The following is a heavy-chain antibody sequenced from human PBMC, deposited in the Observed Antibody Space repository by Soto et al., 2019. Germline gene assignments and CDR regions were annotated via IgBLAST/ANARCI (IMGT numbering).Heavy chain of an antibody. J-gene: IGHJ4*02. V-gene: IGHV2-26*01. D-gene: IGHD1-1*01. CDR3: ARNPGSDYFDY. CDR1: GFSLSNARMG. Sequence: SGPTLVNPTETLTLTCTVSGFSLSNARMGVSWIRQPPGKALEWLAHIFSNDEKSYSTSLKSRLTISKDTSKSQVVLTMTNMEPVDTVTYYCARNPGSDYFDYWGQGTLVTVSS. CDR2: IFSNDEK.